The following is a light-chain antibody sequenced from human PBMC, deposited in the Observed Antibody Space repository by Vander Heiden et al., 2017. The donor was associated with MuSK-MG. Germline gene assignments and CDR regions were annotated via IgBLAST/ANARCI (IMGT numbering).Light chain of an antibody. Sequence: QSALTQPPSVSGAPGQRVTISCTGSTSNIGAGYDVHWYRQLPGTAPKLLSYGNTNRPSGVPDRISGSKSGTSASLAITGLQAEDEADYYGQSYDSSLSASMVFGGGTKLTVL. CDR1: TSNIGAGYD. J-gene: IGLJ2*01. V-gene: IGLV1-40*01. CDR3: QSYDSSLSASMV. CDR2: GNT.